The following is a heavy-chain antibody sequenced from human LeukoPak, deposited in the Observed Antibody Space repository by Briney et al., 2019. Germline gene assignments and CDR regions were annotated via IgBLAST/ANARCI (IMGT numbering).Heavy chain of an antibody. CDR2: MNPTSGGT. D-gene: IGHD5-18*01. Sequence: GASVKVSCKASGYTFTGYHIHWVRQAPGQGLEWMGWMNPTSGGTNYAEKFQGRVTMTRDTSIITAYMELSSLRSDDTAVYYCVREGYHRPAWFDPWGQGTLVTVSS. J-gene: IGHJ5*02. V-gene: IGHV1-2*02. CDR3: VREGYHRPAWFDP. CDR1: GYTFTGYH.